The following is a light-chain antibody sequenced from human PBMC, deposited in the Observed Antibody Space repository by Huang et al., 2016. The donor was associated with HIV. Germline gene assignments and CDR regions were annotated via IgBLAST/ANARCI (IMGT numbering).Light chain of an antibody. J-gene: IGKJ1*01. CDR2: GAS. Sequence: EIVMTQSPATLSVSPGERATLSCRASHYIATDLAWYQQKPGQAPRPLIYGASTRAAGIPARFRGTVSGTEFTLTINSLQSEDFALYYCHQYSKWPPGTFGQGSKVEVK. CDR3: HQYSKWPPGT. V-gene: IGKV3-15*01. CDR1: HYIATD.